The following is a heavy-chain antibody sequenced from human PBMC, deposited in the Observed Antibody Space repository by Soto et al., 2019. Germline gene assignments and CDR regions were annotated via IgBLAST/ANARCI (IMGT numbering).Heavy chain of an antibody. V-gene: IGHV4-30-4*01. Sequence: SEPLSLTCTVSDGSISSGDYYWSWIRQPPGKGLEWIGYIYYSGSTYYNPSLKSRVTISVDTSKNQFSLKLSSVTAADTAVYYCARVGITIFGRWYFDLWGRGTLVTVSS. J-gene: IGHJ2*01. CDR3: ARVGITIFGRWYFDL. CDR2: IYYSGST. D-gene: IGHD3-3*01. CDR1: DGSISSGDYY.